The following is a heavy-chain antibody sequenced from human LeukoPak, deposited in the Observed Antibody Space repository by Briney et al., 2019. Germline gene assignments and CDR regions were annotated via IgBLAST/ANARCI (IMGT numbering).Heavy chain of an antibody. V-gene: IGHV3-23*01. J-gene: IGHJ4*02. Sequence: GGSLRLSCAASGFTFSSYAMSWVRQAPGKGLEWVSAISGSGGSTYYADSVKGRFTISRDNSKNTLYLQMNSLRAEDTAVYYCAKDHGCRSTSCYFPNWGQGTLVTVSS. CDR2: ISGSGGST. D-gene: IGHD2-2*01. CDR3: AKDHGCRSTSCYFPN. CDR1: GFTFSSYA.